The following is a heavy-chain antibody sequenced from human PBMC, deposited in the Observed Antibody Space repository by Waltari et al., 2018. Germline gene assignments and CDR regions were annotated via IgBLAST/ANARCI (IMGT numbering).Heavy chain of an antibody. V-gene: IGHV4-61*02. J-gene: IGHJ4*02. CDR1: GGSISSGSYY. D-gene: IGHD3-16*01. CDR2: IYTSGST. CDR3: ARADDYVWGSYPRD. Sequence: QVQLQESGPGLVKPSQTLSLTCTVSGGSISSGSYYWSWIRQPAGKGLEWIGRIYTSGSTNYNPSRKSRVTISVDTSKNQFSLKLSAVTAADTAVYYCARADDYVWGSYPRDWGQGTLVTVSS.